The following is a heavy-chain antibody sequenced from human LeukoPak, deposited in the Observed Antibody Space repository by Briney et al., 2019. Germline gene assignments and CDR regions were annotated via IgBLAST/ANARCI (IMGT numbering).Heavy chain of an antibody. V-gene: IGHV3-11*04. CDR3: ARAPTPYFTYYMDV. J-gene: IGHJ6*03. Sequence: GGSLRLSCAASGFTLSDYYMSWIRQAPGKGLEWVSYISSSGSTIYYADSVKGRFTVSRDNAKDSLFLQMNSLQDADTAVYYCARAPTPYFTYYMDVWGKGTTVTVSS. D-gene: IGHD2-21*01. CDR1: GFTLSDYY. CDR2: ISSSGSTI.